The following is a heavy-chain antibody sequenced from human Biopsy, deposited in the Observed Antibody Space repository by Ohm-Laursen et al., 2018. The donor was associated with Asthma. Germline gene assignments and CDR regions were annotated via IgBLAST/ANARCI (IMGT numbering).Heavy chain of an antibody. CDR1: GFTFSSYW. CDR3: ARGPAWQQLDN. J-gene: IGHJ4*02. V-gene: IGHV3-74*01. D-gene: IGHD6-13*01. CDR2: INSDGSST. Sequence: SLRLSCAAFGFTFSSYWMHWVRQAPGKGLVWVSRINSDGSSTSYADSVKGRFTISRDNAKNMLYLEMNSLRAEDTAVYYCARGPAWQQLDNWGQGTLVTVSS.